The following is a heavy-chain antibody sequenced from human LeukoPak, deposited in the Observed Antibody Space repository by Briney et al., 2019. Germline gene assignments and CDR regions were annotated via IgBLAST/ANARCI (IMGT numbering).Heavy chain of an antibody. J-gene: IGHJ4*02. Sequence: GASVKVSCKPPGYTFTDSYIHWVRQAPGVGLQWMGWISPNNGDTKYAEDFQDRVTMTRDTSINTAYMELTGLTPDDTAVYYCVRSPIGASAYWGRGTLVTVSS. CDR2: ISPNNGDT. CDR3: VRSPIGASAY. D-gene: IGHD3-10*01. V-gene: IGHV1-2*02. CDR1: GYTFTDSY.